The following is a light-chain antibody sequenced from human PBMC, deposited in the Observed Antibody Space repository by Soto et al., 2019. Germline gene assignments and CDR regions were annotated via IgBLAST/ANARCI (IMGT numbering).Light chain of an antibody. CDR1: QSVSGW. CDR2: KAS. V-gene: IGKV1-5*03. CDR3: QQYVRAFRS. Sequence: DIQMTQSPSTLSASLGDTVTVTCRASQSVSGWLAWYQQKPGEAPKLLIYKASTLKSGVPSRFSGSGSGTEFTLTISSLQPDDFATYYCQQYVRAFRSFGQGTKVDIK. J-gene: IGKJ1*01.